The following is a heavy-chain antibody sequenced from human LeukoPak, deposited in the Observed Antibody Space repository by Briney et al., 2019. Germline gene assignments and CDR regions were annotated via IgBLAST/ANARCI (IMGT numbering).Heavy chain of an antibody. CDR2: ISYSGST. J-gene: IGHJ5*02. Sequence: SETLSLTCTVSGGSISSSSHYWGWIRQPPGKGLEWIGNISYSGSTYYNPSLKSRVTISVDTSKNQFSLKLNSVTAADTAVYYCARRNLCNWNYGNWFDPWGQGTLVTASS. CDR3: ARRNLCNWNYGNWFDP. V-gene: IGHV4-39*01. CDR1: GGSISSSSHY. D-gene: IGHD1-7*01.